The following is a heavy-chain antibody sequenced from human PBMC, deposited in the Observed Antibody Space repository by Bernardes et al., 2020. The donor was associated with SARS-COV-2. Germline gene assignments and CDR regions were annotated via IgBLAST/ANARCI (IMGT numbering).Heavy chain of an antibody. J-gene: IGHJ5*02. Sequence: SETLSLTCTVSGGSISSGGYYWNWIRQHPGKGLEWIGYIYYSGSTYYNPSLKSRVTISVDTSKNQFSLKLSSVTAADTAVYYCARADTYYGDPEYNWFDPWGQGTLVTVSS. V-gene: IGHV4-31*03. D-gene: IGHD4-17*01. CDR3: ARADTYYGDPEYNWFDP. CDR1: GGSISSGGYY. CDR2: IYYSGST.